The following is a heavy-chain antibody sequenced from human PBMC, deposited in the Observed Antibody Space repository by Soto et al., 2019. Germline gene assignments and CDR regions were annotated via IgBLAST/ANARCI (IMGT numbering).Heavy chain of an antibody. D-gene: IGHD3-16*01. Sequence: GGSLRLSCAASGFSFGDSYMSWIRQSAGKGLEWLSYISGGSSYTKYAESVKGRFTISRDNARRSLFLQVNGLRADDTAVYYCARFGNPPRKKYYYGMDVWGQGTTVTVSS. CDR1: GFSFGDSY. J-gene: IGHJ6*02. CDR3: ARFGNPPRKKYYYGMDV. V-gene: IGHV3-11*03. CDR2: ISGGSSYT.